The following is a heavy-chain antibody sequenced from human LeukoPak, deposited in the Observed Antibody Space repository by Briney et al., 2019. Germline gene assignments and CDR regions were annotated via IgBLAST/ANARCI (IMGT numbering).Heavy chain of an antibody. V-gene: IGHV3-23*01. Sequence: GGSLRLSCAASGFTFSSYAMSWVRQAPGKGLEWVSTISGSGGSTYYADSVKGRFTISRDNSKNTLFLQMNSLRAEDTAIYYCAKDGSYYDFDYWGQGTLVTVSS. CDR1: GFTFSSYA. D-gene: IGHD3-3*01. CDR3: AKDGSYYDFDY. CDR2: ISGSGGST. J-gene: IGHJ4*02.